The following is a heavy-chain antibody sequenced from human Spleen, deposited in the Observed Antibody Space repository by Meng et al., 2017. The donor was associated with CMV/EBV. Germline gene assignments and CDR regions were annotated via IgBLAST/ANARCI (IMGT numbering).Heavy chain of an antibody. J-gene: IGHJ4*02. V-gene: IGHV3-23*01. CDR1: GFTFSSFA. CDR2: ISGSGGGT. Sequence: GESLKISCAASGFTFSSFAMSWVRHTPGKGLEWISAISGSGGGTYYADSVKGRFTISRDNAKNSLYLQMNSLRAEDTAVYYCARDYYSNIYWGQGTLVTVSS. CDR3: ARDYYSNIY. D-gene: IGHD4-11*01.